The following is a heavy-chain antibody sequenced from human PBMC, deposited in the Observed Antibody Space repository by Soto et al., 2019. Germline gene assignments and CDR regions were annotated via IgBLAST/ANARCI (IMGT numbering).Heavy chain of an antibody. V-gene: IGHV1-18*01. CDR1: GYTFINYH. D-gene: IGHD5-12*01. CDR2: INTYNGMT. J-gene: IGHJ4*02. CDR3: AKSPRGEMATD. Sequence: QVQLVQSGGEVKKPGASVTVSCKASGYTFINYHITWVRQAPGQGLEWMAWINTYNGMTDYAQRFQGRVTMTGDTSTSTAYMELRNLGSDDTAAYFCAKSPRGEMATDWGQGTLVTVSS.